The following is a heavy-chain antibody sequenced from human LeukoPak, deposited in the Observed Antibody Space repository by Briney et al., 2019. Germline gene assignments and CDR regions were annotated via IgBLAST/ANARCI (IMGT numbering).Heavy chain of an antibody. CDR2: ICGTGGGT. D-gene: IGHD6-13*01. Sequence: GGSLRLSCTASGFSSSTYTMNWVRQAPGKGLEWVSTICGTGGGTYYADSVKGRFSISRDNSKNTLYLQMNSLRAEDTAVYYCAKEQQLVPLKTKEDYWGQGTLVTVSS. CDR3: AKEQQLVPLKTKEDY. V-gene: IGHV3-23*01. J-gene: IGHJ4*02. CDR1: GFSSSTYT.